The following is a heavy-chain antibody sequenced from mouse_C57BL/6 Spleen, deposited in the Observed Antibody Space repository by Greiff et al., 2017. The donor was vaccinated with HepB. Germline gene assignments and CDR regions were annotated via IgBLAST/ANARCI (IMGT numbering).Heavy chain of an antibody. D-gene: IGHD1-1*01. CDR1: GYTFTSYG. V-gene: IGHV1-81*01. J-gene: IGHJ3*01. Sequence: QVQLQQSGAELARPGASVKLSCKASGYTFTSYGISWVKQRTGQGLEWIGEIYPRSGNTYYNEKFKGKATLTADKSSSTAYMELRSLTSEDPAVYFCGRGSFRYYYGSSSEAYWGQGTLVTVSA. CDR2: IYPRSGNT. CDR3: GRGSFRYYYGSSSEAY.